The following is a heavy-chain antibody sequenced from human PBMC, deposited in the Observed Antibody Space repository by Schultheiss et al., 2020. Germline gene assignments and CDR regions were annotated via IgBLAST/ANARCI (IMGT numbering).Heavy chain of an antibody. V-gene: IGHV4-34*01. J-gene: IGHJ4*02. Sequence: SQTLSLTCAVYGGSFSGYYWGWIRQPPGKGLEWIGSIYYSGSTYYNPSLKSRVTISVDTSKNQFSLKLSSVTAADTAVYYCARGGATVTSRPLDYWGQGTLVTVSS. CDR1: GGSFSGYY. CDR2: IYYSGST. D-gene: IGHD4-17*01. CDR3: ARGGATVTSRPLDY.